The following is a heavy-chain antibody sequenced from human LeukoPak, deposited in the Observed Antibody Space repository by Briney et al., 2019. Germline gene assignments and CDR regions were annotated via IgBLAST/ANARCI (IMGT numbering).Heavy chain of an antibody. CDR1: GFTFSSYS. Sequence: GGSLRLSCAASGFTFSSYSMNWVRQAPGKGLEWVAVIWYDGSNKYYADSVKGRFTISRDNSKNTLYLQMNSLRAEDTAVYYCAKESGGYSYGYWLYYFDYWGQGTLVTVSS. D-gene: IGHD5-18*01. J-gene: IGHJ4*02. CDR3: AKESGGYSYGYWLYYFDY. V-gene: IGHV3-33*06. CDR2: IWYDGSNK.